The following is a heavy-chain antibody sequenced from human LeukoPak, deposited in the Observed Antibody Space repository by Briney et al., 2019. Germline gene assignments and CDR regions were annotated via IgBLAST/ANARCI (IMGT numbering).Heavy chain of an antibody. Sequence: SETLTLTCGISGHSTTRGYYRAWFRQSPGKGPEWIATFFQSEKSFYNASLESRVIISRDTSKSQFSLNLTSVTAADTAVYYCARVLPVPYLLDSWGQGTHVTVSS. J-gene: IGHJ4*02. CDR2: FFQSEKS. CDR3: ARVLPVPYLLDS. CDR1: GHSTTRGYY. D-gene: IGHD3-10*02. V-gene: IGHV4-38-2*01.